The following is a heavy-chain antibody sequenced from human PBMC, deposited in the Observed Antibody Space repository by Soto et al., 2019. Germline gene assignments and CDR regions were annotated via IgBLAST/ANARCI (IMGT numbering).Heavy chain of an antibody. CDR1: GGTFSSYA. CDR3: ARGVYDYVWGSRGVSLDY. V-gene: IGHV1-69*13. J-gene: IGHJ4*02. Sequence: SVKVSCKASGGTFSSYAISWVRQAPGQGLEWTGGIIPIFGTANYAQKFQGRVTITADESTSTAYMELSSLRSEDTAVYYCARGVYDYVWGSRGVSLDYWGQGTLVTVSS. CDR2: IIPIFGTA. D-gene: IGHD3-16*01.